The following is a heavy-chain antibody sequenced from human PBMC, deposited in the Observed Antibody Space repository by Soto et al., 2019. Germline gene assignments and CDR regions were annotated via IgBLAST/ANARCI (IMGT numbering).Heavy chain of an antibody. Sequence: GGPLSLSCAASGFTFSSYAMSWVRQAPGKGLEWVSAISGSGGSTYYADSAKGRFTISRDKSKTTLYLQMNSLRAEDTAVYYWAGVSDGMDVWGQGTTVTVSS. V-gene: IGHV3-23*01. CDR2: ISGSGGST. D-gene: IGHD6-13*01. CDR3: AGVSDGMDV. CDR1: GFTFSSYA. J-gene: IGHJ6*02.